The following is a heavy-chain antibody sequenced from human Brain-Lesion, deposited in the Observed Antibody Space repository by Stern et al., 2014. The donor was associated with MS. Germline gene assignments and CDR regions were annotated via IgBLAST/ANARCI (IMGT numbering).Heavy chain of an antibody. V-gene: IGHV4-39*01. J-gene: IGHJ5*02. D-gene: IGHD2-15*01. CDR1: GGSVSSTSYA. CDR2: IYYSGNT. CDR3: AGEEDIRYCSGGSCTGNWFDP. Sequence: QVQLQESGPGLVKPSETLSLTCTVAGGSVSSTSYAWAWIRQPPGKGLEWIGTIYYSGNTYYSPSLQSRLTISLDTSKNQFSLQRGCGTAADTAVYYCAGEEDIRYCSGGSCTGNWFDPWGQGTLVTVSS.